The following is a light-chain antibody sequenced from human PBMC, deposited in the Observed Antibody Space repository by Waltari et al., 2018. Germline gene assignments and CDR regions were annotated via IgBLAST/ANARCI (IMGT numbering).Light chain of an antibody. J-gene: IGKJ2*03. CDR2: GAS. V-gene: IGKV3-20*01. CDR3: LQYGTSPPYS. CDR1: QSISSSS. Sequence: IVLTQSPGTLSLSPGERATLSCRASQSISSSSLAWYQQKPGQAPRLLISGASSRATGIPDRCSSSGSGTDFTLTISRLEPEDVTVYYCLQYGTSPPYSFGQGTKLEIK.